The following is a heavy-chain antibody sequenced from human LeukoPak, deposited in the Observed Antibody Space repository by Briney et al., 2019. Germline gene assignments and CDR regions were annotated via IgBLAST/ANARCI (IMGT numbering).Heavy chain of an antibody. J-gene: IGHJ6*02. V-gene: IGHV1-69*04. CDR1: GGTFSSYA. CDR3: ARVGPMDYYDNGDYYYYGMDV. CDR2: IIPILGIA. D-gene: IGHD3-22*01. Sequence: GASVKVSCKASGGTFSSYAISWVRQAPGQGLEWMGRIIPILGIANYAQKFQGRVTITADKSTSTAYMELSSLRSEDTAVYYCARVGPMDYYDNGDYYYYGMDVWGQGTTVTVSS.